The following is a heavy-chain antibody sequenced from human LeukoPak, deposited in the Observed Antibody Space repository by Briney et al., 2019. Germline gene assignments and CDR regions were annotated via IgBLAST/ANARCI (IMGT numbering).Heavy chain of an antibody. D-gene: IGHD6-13*01. CDR2: ISSSGSTI. V-gene: IGHV3-48*03. Sequence: GGSLRLSCAASGFTFSSYEMNWVRQAPGKGLEWVSYISSSGSTIYYADSVKGRFTISRDNSKNTLYLQMNSLRAEDTAVYYCAGGAGVAAGTGFDYWGQGTLVTVSS. CDR3: AGGAGVAAGTGFDY. CDR1: GFTFSSYE. J-gene: IGHJ4*02.